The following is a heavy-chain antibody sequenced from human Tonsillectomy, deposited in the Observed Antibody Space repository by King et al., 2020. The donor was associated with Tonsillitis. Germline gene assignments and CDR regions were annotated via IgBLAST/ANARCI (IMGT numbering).Heavy chain of an antibody. CDR1: GGTFRKYA. CDR3: ASEKYYELAETGFWSGSNYYYYMDV. J-gene: IGHJ6*03. V-gene: IGHV1-69*01. Sequence: QLVQSGAEVKKPGSSVKVSCKASGGTFRKYAISWVRQAPGQGLEWMGGIIPISGAPNHAQKFQGRLTITADESTSTVYMELSSLRFEDTAVYYCASEKYYELAETGFWSGSNYYYYMDVWGKGTTVSVSS. D-gene: IGHD3-3*01. CDR2: IIPISGAP.